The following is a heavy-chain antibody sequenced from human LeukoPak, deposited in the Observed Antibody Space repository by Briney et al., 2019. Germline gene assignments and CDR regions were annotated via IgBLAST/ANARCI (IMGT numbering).Heavy chain of an antibody. CDR1: GGSFSGYY. CDR2: INHSGST. D-gene: IGHD3-9*01. V-gene: IGHV4-34*01. Sequence: SETLSLTCAVYGGSFSGYYWSWIRQPPGKGLEWIGEINHSGSTNYNPSLKSRVTISVDTSKNQFSLKLSSVTAADTAVYYCAIEPVTYYDILTGYYSDYWGQGTLVTVSS. CDR3: AIEPVTYYDILTGYYSDY. J-gene: IGHJ4*02.